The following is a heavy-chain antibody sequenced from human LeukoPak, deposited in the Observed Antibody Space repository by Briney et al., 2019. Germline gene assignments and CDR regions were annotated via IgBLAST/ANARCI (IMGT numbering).Heavy chain of an antibody. CDR2: IESDGSRT. CDR1: GFTFSNCW. V-gene: IGHV3-74*01. J-gene: IGHJ6*02. Sequence: GGSLRLSCAASGFTFSNCWMHWVRQAPGKGLEWVSRIESDGSRTRYADPVKGRFTISRDNAKNTLYLQMNSLSAEDTAVYYCARDTYYYNSSAFYHYYYGMDVWGQGTTVTVSS. D-gene: IGHD3-22*01. CDR3: ARDTYYYNSSAFYHYYYGMDV.